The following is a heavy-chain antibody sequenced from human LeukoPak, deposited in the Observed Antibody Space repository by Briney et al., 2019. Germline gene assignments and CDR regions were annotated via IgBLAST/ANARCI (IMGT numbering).Heavy chain of an antibody. J-gene: IGHJ4*02. CDR3: ARGGGATRIDY. CDR2: IYTSGST. D-gene: IGHD5-12*01. Sequence: SLTLSLTCSVSGDSIRSGTYYWSWIRQPAGKGLEWIGRIYTSGSTSYNPSLKSRVTISVDTSKNQFSLKLTSVTAADTAVYYCARGGGATRIDYWGQGTLVTVSS. V-gene: IGHV4-61*02. CDR1: GDSIRSGTYY.